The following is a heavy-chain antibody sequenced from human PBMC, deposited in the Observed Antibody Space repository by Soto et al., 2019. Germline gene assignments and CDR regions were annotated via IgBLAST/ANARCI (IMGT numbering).Heavy chain of an antibody. V-gene: IGHV4-34*01. CDR3: ARNPPDGSGSFFDY. J-gene: IGHJ4*02. CDR2: IHHRGRS. CDR1: GGSFSGYY. Sequence: SETLSLTCAVYGGSFSGYYWSWIRQPPGKGLEWIGEIHHRGRSNYNPSLKSRVTISVDTSKNQFSLRLSSVTAADTAIYYCARNPPDGSGSFFDYWGQGALVTVSS. D-gene: IGHD3-10*01.